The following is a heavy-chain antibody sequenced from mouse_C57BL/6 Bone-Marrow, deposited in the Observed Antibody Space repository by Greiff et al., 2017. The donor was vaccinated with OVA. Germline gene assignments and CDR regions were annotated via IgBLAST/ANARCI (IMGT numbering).Heavy chain of an antibody. Sequence: QVQLKQPGAELVKPGASVQLSCKASGYTFTSYWMHWVKQRPGQGLEWIGMIHPNSGSTNYNEKFKSKATLTVDKSSSTAYMQLSSLTSEDSAVYYCARRDYDYDGGYFDVWGTGTTVTVSS. CDR2: IHPNSGST. CDR1: GYTFTSYW. D-gene: IGHD2-4*01. CDR3: ARRDYDYDGGYFDV. V-gene: IGHV1-64*01. J-gene: IGHJ1*03.